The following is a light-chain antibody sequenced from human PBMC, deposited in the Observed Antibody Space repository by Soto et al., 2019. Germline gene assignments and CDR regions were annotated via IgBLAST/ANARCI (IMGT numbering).Light chain of an antibody. V-gene: IGKV3-15*01. Sequence: EIVMTQSPATLSVSPGERATLSCRASQSVSSNLAWYQQKPGQAPRLLIYGASTRATGIPARFSGSRSGTEFTLTISSLQSEGFAVYYCQQYNNWPPYTFGQGTKLEIK. CDR3: QQYNNWPPYT. J-gene: IGKJ2*01. CDR1: QSVSSN. CDR2: GAS.